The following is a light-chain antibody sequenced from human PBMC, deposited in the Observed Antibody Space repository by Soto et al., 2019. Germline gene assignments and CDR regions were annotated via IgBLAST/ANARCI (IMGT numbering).Light chain of an antibody. V-gene: IGKV3-20*01. J-gene: IGKJ1*01. Sequence: EIVLTQSPGTLSLSPGERATLSCRASQSVSSSYLAWYQQKPGQAPRLLIYGASSRATGIPDRFSGSGSGTDFTLTISRLEPDDFAVYYCQQYASFGQGTKVDIK. CDR2: GAS. CDR3: QQYAS. CDR1: QSVSSSY.